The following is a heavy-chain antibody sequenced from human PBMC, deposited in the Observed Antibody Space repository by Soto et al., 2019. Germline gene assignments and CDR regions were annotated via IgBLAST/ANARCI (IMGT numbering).Heavy chain of an antibody. CDR2: IYYNGKT. Sequence: SETLSLPCTLSGGAITDHGRSVLRHTPRKGLEWLGYIYYNGKTNYTPSLESRVTISVDRSRNQFSLRLPPLTAADRAFYYCARVRTGHFIYWGRGALVTVSS. J-gene: IGHJ4*02. D-gene: IGHD3-9*01. V-gene: IGHV4-59*11. CDR1: GGAITDHG. CDR3: ARVRTGHFIY.